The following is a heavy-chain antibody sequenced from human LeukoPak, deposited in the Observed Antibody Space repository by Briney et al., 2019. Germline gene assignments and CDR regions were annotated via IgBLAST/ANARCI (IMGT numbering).Heavy chain of an antibody. CDR3: AKRYSGYDPNYFDY. Sequence: PGGSLRLSCAASGFTFSSYTMTWVRQAPGKGLEWVSSVSGSGVSTYYADSVKGRFTISRDNSKNTLYLQMNSLRAEDTAVYYCAKRYSGYDPNYFDYWGQGTLVTVSS. CDR2: VSGSGVST. CDR1: GFTFSSYT. D-gene: IGHD5-12*01. J-gene: IGHJ4*02. V-gene: IGHV3-23*01.